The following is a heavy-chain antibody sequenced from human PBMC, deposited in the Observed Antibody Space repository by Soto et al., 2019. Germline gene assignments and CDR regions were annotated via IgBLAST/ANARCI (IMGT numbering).Heavy chain of an antibody. CDR3: AWETYGDYVGYFDP. D-gene: IGHD4-17*01. Sequence: SVKVSCKASGGTFSSYAISWVRQAPGQGLEWMGGIIPIFGTANYAQKFQGRVTMTADESTTTAYMELSSLRSEDTAVYYCAWETYGDYVGYFDPWGQGIQVTVSS. CDR2: IIPIFGTA. J-gene: IGHJ5*02. V-gene: IGHV1-69*13. CDR1: GGTFSSYA.